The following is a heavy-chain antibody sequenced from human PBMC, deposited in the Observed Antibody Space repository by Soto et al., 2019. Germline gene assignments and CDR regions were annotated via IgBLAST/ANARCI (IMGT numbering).Heavy chain of an antibody. D-gene: IGHD3-9*01. V-gene: IGHV3-30*03. J-gene: IGHJ6*02. CDR1: GFIFSNYA. Sequence: QMQLVESGGGVVQPGNSLRLSCAASGFIFSNYAMHWVRQAPGKGLEWVALISYEGRYIYYADSVKGRFAISRDNSKKTVELLMNSLRREDTAVYYCARDVTDYVLDVWGQGTTVNVSS. CDR3: ARDVTDYVLDV. CDR2: ISYEGRYI.